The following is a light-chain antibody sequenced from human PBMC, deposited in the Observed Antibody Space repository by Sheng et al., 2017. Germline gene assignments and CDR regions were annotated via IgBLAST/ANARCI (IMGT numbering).Light chain of an antibody. Sequence: ESVLTQSPVTLSLSPGEGATLSCRASQNVSSYLAWYQQKVGQAPRLLIYGASSRATGIPDRFSGSGSGTDFTLTISRLEPEDFAVYYCQQYGSFTFGQGTRLEIK. CDR3: QQYGSFT. CDR2: GAS. J-gene: IGKJ5*01. CDR1: QNVSSY. V-gene: IGKV3-20*01.